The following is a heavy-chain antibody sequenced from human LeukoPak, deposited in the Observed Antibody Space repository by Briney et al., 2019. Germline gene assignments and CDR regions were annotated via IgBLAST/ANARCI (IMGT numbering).Heavy chain of an antibody. V-gene: IGHV1-8*01. D-gene: IGHD3-10*01. CDR3: ARFGASGSYCEFGY. Sequence: ASVKVSCKASGYTFTSYDINWVRQATGQGLEWMGWMDPNNGNTGYAQKFQGRVTMTRNTSISTAYMELSSLRSEDTAVYYCARFGASGSYCEFGYWGQGTLVTVSS. J-gene: IGHJ4*02. CDR2: MDPNNGNT. CDR1: GYTFTSYD.